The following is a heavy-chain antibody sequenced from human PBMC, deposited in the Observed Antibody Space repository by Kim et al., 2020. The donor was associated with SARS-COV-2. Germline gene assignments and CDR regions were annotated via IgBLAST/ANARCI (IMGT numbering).Heavy chain of an antibody. CDR3: ARSVSGSHTQDDGMEV. CDR1: GFTVSSNY. D-gene: IGHD3-10*01. J-gene: IGHJ6*02. Sequence: GGSLGRSCAASGFTVSSNYMSWVRQAPGKGLEWVSVIYSGGSTYYADSVKGRFTISRDNSKNTLYLQMNSLRAEDTAGYYFARSVSGSHTQDDGMEVWG. V-gene: IGHV3-53*01. CDR2: IYSGGST.